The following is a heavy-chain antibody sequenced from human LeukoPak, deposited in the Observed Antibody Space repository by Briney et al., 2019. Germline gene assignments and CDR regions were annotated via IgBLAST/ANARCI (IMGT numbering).Heavy chain of an antibody. V-gene: IGHV1-2*05. Sequence: ASVKVSCKASGYTFTGYHMHWVRQAPGQGLEWMGRINPNSGDTNYARNFQGRVTMTRDTSISTAYMELSRLRSDDTDVYYCARDYCSSTSCLFDYWGQGTLVTVSS. CDR1: GYTFTGYH. D-gene: IGHD2-2*01. CDR3: ARDYCSSTSCLFDY. J-gene: IGHJ4*02. CDR2: INPNSGDT.